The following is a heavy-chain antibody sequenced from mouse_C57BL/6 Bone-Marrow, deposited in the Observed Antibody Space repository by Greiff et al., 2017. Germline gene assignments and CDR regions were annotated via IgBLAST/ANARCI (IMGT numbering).Heavy chain of an antibody. J-gene: IGHJ4*01. CDR1: GYTFTSYW. CDR3: AGTTVVHDYAMDC. V-gene: IGHV1-72*01. D-gene: IGHD1-1*01. Sequence: QVQLQQPGAELVKPGASVKLSCKASGYTFTSYWMHWVKQRPGRGLEWIGRIDPNSGGTKYNEKFKSKATLTVDKPSSTAYMQLSRLTSEDSAVYDCAGTTVVHDYAMDCWGQGASVTVSS. CDR2: IDPNSGGT.